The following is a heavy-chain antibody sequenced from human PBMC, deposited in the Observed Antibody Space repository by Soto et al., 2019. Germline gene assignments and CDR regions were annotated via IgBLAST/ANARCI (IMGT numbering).Heavy chain of an antibody. CDR1: GGSISSGGYY. CDR3: ARYSRYCTNGVCYTIWFDP. V-gene: IGHV4-31*03. D-gene: IGHD2-8*01. CDR2: IYYSGST. J-gene: IGHJ5*02. Sequence: SETLSLTCTVSGGSISSGGYYWSWIRQHPGKGLEWIGYIYYSGSTYYNPSLKSRVTISVDTSKTQFSLKLSSVTAADTAVYYCARYSRYCTNGVCYTIWFDPWGQGTLVTVSS.